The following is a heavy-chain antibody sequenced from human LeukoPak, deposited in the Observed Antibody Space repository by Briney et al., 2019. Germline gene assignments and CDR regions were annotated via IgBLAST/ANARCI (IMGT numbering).Heavy chain of an antibody. J-gene: IGHJ6*02. V-gene: IGHV3-74*01. D-gene: IGHD3-9*01. CDR2: INSDGSST. CDR1: GFTFSSYW. CDR3: ARTGYSNGMDV. Sequence: GGSLRLSCAASGFTFSSYWTHWVRQVPGKGLVWVSRINSDGSSTGYADSVKGRFTISRDNAKNTPYLQMNSLRAEDTAVYYCARTGYSNGMDVWGQGTTVTVSS.